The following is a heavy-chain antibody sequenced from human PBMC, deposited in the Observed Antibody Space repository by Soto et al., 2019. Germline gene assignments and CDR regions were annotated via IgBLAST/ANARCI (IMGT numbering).Heavy chain of an antibody. CDR3: ARGPIDDFWSGYPFGMDV. V-gene: IGHV1-69*02. CDR1: GGTFSSYT. D-gene: IGHD3-3*01. J-gene: IGHJ6*02. Sequence: SVKVSCKASGGTFSSYTISWVRQAPGQGLEWMGRIIPILGIANYAQKFQGRVTISVDKSKNQFSLKLSSVTAADTAVYYCARGPIDDFWSGYPFGMDVWGQGTTVTVSS. CDR2: IIPILGIA.